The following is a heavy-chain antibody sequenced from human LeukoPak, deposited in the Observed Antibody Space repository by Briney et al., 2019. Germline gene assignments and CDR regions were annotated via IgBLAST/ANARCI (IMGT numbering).Heavy chain of an antibody. J-gene: IGHJ4*02. CDR3: ARDSGRHYGSGSYYDY. V-gene: IGHV1-69*04. Sequence: GSSVKVSCKASGGTFSSYAISWVRQAPGQGLEWMGRIILILGIANYAQKFQGRVTITADKSTSTAYMELSSLRSEDTAVYYCARDSGRHYGSGSYYDYWGQGTLVTVSS. D-gene: IGHD3-10*01. CDR1: GGTFSSYA. CDR2: IILILGIA.